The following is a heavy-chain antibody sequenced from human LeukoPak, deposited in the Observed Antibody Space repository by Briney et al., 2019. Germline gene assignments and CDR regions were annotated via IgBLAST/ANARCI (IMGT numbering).Heavy chain of an antibody. V-gene: IGHV1-18*01. J-gene: IGHJ4*02. CDR1: GYTFTSYG. Sequence: ASVKVSCKASGYTFTSYGISWVRQAPGQGLEWMGWISAYNGNTNYAQKLQGRVTMTTDTSTSTAYMELRSLRSDDTAVYYCARVGPDRGYCSGGSCYPFDYWGQGTLVTVSS. CDR3: ARVGPDRGYCSGGSCYPFDY. CDR2: ISAYNGNT. D-gene: IGHD2-15*01.